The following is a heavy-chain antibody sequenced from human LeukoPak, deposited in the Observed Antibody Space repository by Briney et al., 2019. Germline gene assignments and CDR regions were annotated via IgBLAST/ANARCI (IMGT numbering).Heavy chain of an antibody. V-gene: IGHV1-18*01. J-gene: IGHJ4*02. CDR3: ARDPLYYDILTGYYSEYYFDY. D-gene: IGHD3-9*01. CDR2: ISAYNGNT. Sequence: ASVKVSCKASGYTFTSYGISWVRQAPGQGLEWMGWISAYNGNTNYAQKLQGRVTMTTDTSTSTAYMELRSLRSDDTAVYYCARDPLYYDILTGYYSEYYFDYWGQGTLVTVSS. CDR1: GYTFTSYG.